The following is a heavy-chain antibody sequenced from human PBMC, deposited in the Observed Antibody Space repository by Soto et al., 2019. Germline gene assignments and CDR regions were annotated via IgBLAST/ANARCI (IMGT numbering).Heavy chain of an antibody. V-gene: IGHV4-39*01. CDR2: IYYSGST. D-gene: IGHD5-12*01. CDR3: ARLGYSGYENY. CDR1: GGSISSSSYY. Sequence: SETLSLTCTVXGGSISSSSYYWGWIRQPPGKGLEWIGSIYYSGSTYYNPSLKSRVTISVDTSKNQFSLKLSSVTAADTAVYYCARLGYSGYENYWGQGTLVTVSS. J-gene: IGHJ4*02.